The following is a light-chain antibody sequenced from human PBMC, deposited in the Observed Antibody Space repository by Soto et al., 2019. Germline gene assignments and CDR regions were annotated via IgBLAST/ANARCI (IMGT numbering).Light chain of an antibody. CDR2: EGH. CDR3: GLYVGATTYV. Sequence: QSALTQPASVSGSPGQSSTISCTGNSGVVGSCSLVSWYHQHPGNAPKVMMSEGHRRPSGVPDRFSGSTSVNTASLTISGHQADDEAEYYCGLYVGATTYVFGTGTKLTVL. J-gene: IGLJ1*01. V-gene: IGLV2-23*01. CDR1: SGVVGSCSL.